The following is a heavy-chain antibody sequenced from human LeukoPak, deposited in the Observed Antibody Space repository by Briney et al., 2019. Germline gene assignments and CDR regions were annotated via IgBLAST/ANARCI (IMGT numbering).Heavy chain of an antibody. J-gene: IGHJ4*02. CDR3: ARDMDSGPDFFDY. CDR1: GYTFTDYY. V-gene: IGHV1-2*02. Sequence: ASVKVSRKASGYTFTDYYMHWVRQAPGQGLEWMGWINPHSGGTDHAQKFQGRVTMTRDTSISTAYMELSRLRSDDTAVYYCARDMDSGPDFFDYWGLGTLVTVSS. CDR2: INPHSGGT. D-gene: IGHD1-26*01.